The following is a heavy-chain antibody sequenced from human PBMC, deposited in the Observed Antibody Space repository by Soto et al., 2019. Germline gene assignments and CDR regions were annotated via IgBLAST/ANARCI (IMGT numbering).Heavy chain of an antibody. CDR3: ARDKGPVAARASLDY. J-gene: IGHJ4*02. V-gene: IGHV3-33*01. D-gene: IGHD6-6*01. CDR2: IWYEGSNK. CDR1: GFNFNTYG. Sequence: QVQLVESGGGVVQPGGSLRLSCAASGFNFNTYGMHWVRQSPGKGLEWVAIIWYEGSNKNYADSVKGRVAISRDNSKNTLWLQMNNLKDEDTAVYYCARDKGPVAARASLDYWGQGTLVTVSS.